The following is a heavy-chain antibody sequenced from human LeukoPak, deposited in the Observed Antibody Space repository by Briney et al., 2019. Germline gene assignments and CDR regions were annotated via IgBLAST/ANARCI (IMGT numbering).Heavy chain of an antibody. Sequence: ASVKVSCKASGGTFSSYAISWVRQAPGQGLEWMGIINPNGDSTIYAQKFQGRVIMTRDTSTNTVYMELISLRAEDTAVYYCVSPRGISAFEIWGQGTKVTVSS. CDR1: GGTFSSYA. CDR2: INPNGDST. CDR3: VSPRGISAFEI. J-gene: IGHJ3*02. D-gene: IGHD2-15*01. V-gene: IGHV1-46*01.